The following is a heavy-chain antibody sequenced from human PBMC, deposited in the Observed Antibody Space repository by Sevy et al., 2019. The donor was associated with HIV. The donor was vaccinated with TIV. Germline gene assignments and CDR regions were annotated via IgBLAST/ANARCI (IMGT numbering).Heavy chain of an antibody. V-gene: IGHV1-69*10. J-gene: IGHJ4*02. Sequence: ASVKVSCMASGGSLSNYGMNWVRQAPGEGLEWMGGIIPRPGIANYEQKFRDRVSITADESKTTMYIEVGRLRSEDTGVYYCASVRPCGGDCYFFDSWGQGTLVTVSS. CDR3: ASVRPCGGDCYFFDS. D-gene: IGHD2-21*02. CDR2: IIPRPGIA. CDR1: GGSLSNYG.